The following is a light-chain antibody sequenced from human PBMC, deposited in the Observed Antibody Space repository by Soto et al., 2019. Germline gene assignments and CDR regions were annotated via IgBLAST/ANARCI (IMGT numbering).Light chain of an antibody. V-gene: IGKV1-33*01. CDR2: DAS. CDR3: QQYDNIPRT. CDR1: QEISNY. Sequence: DIQMTQSPSSLSASVGDRVTITCQASQEISNYLNWYQQKAGKAPKLLIYDASNLETGVPSRFSGSGSGTDFTFTISSLQPEDIATYYCQQYDNIPRTFGQGTKVKSN. J-gene: IGKJ1*01.